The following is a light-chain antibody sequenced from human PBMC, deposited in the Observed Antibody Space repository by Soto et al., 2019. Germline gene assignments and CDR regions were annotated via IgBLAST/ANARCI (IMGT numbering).Light chain of an antibody. Sequence: DIVLTQSPGTLSLSPGESATLSCRASQSVSSSYLAWYQQKPGQAPRLLIYGASSRATGIPDRFSGSGSGTDFTLTISRLEPEDFAVYYCQQYGSSPWTFGQGTKVDIK. CDR3: QQYGSSPWT. CDR1: QSVSSSY. V-gene: IGKV3-20*01. J-gene: IGKJ1*01. CDR2: GAS.